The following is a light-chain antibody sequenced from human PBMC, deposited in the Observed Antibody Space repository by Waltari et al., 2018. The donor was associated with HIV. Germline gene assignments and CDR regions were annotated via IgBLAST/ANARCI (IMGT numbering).Light chain of an antibody. V-gene: IGLV1-44*01. CDR1: SSNIATNT. Sequence: QSVLTQAPSASGTPGQRVTISCSGSSSNIATNTLNMYQQLPGTAPKLLIYSSNQRPSGVPARFSGSKSGTSASLAISGLQSEDEADYYCAAWDDSLNGPVFGGGTKLTVL. J-gene: IGLJ2*01. CDR3: AAWDDSLNGPV. CDR2: SSN.